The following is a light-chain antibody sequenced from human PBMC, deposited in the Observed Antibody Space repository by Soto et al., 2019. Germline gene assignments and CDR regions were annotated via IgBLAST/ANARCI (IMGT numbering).Light chain of an antibody. CDR2: DAS. CDR3: CSYAGSFTWV. V-gene: IGLV2-11*01. J-gene: IGLJ3*02. Sequence: QSVLTQPRSVSGSPGQSVTISCTGTTGDVGAYNFVSWYQLHPGKAPKLMIYDASKRPSGVPDRFSASKSGNTASLTISGLQADDEADYYCCSYAGSFTWVFGGGTTLTVL. CDR1: TGDVGAYNF.